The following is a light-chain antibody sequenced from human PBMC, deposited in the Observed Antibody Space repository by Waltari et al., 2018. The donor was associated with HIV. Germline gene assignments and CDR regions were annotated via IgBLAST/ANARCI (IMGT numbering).Light chain of an antibody. CDR2: GNL. V-gene: IGLV1-40*01. Sequence: QSALTQPPSVSGAPGQTVTISCAGNTSNIGAGYDVHWYQHLPGTAPRHLIYGNLDRPSGVPDRFSGSKSGSSASLAITGLQADDEADYYCQSFDSSLSVLFGGGTKLTVL. CDR3: QSFDSSLSVL. J-gene: IGLJ3*02. CDR1: TSNIGAGYD.